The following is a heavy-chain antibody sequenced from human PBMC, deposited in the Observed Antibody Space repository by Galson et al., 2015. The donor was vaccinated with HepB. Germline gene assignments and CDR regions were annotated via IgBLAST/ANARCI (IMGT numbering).Heavy chain of an antibody. V-gene: IGHV3-33*01. Sequence: SLRLSCAASGFTFSSYGMHWVRQAPGKGLEWVAVIWYDGSNKYYADSVKGRFTISRDNSKNTLYLQMNSLRAEDTAVYYCARDAKLTVAGRYYYGMDVWGQGTTVTVSS. CDR2: IWYDGSNK. CDR3: ARDAKLTVAGRYYYGMDV. J-gene: IGHJ6*02. CDR1: GFTFSSYG. D-gene: IGHD6-19*01.